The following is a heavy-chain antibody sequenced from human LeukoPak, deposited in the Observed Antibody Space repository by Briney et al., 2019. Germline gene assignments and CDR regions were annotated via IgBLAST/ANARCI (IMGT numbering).Heavy chain of an antibody. V-gene: IGHV3-33*06. CDR1: GFTFSSHG. D-gene: IGHD6-13*01. CDR3: AKDYTSSWFGPLDY. Sequence: PGRSLRLSCAASGFTFSSHGMHWVRQAPGKGLEWVAVIWYDGTNEYYAESVRGRFTISRDNSHNTLLLQMNSLRAEDMAVYYCAKDYTSSWFGPLDYWGQGTVVTVSS. J-gene: IGHJ4*02. CDR2: IWYDGTNE.